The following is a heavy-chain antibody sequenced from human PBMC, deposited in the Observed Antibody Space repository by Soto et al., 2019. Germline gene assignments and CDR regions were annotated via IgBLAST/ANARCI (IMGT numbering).Heavy chain of an antibody. D-gene: IGHD3-22*01. CDR3: ARDYYDSSGSREKDPYGMDV. V-gene: IGHV1-18*04. CDR2: ISAYNGNT. Sequence: RASVKVSCKASGYTFTSYGISWVRQAPGQGLEWMGWISAYNGNTNYAQKLQGRVTMATDTSTSTAYMELRSLRSDDTAVYYCARDYYDSSGSREKDPYGMDVWGQGTTVTVSS. J-gene: IGHJ6*02. CDR1: GYTFTSYG.